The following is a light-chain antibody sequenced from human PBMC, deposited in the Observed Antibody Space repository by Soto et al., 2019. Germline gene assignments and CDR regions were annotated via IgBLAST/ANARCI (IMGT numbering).Light chain of an antibody. CDR3: QQHGDLPFT. V-gene: IGKV3-20*01. J-gene: IGKJ3*01. CDR1: QCVSTNF. Sequence: EIVLTQSPGTLSLSPGERATLSCRASQCVSTNFLAWYQQKPGQAPRLLMYGASTRATGIPDRFSGSGSGTDFTLTISRLEPEDFAVYYCQQHGDLPFTFGSGTRLDTK. CDR2: GAS.